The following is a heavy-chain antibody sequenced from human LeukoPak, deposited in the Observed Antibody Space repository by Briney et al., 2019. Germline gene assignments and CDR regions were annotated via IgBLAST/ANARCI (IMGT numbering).Heavy chain of an antibody. J-gene: IGHJ4*02. D-gene: IGHD3-22*01. V-gene: IGHV3-30*02. CDR3: AKDHVTNYYDSSGYVR. Sequence: GGSLRLSCAASGFTFSSYGMHWVRQAPGKGLEWVAFIRYDGSNKYYADSVKGRFTISRDNSKSTLYLQMNSLRAEDTAVYYCAKDHVTNYYDSSGYVRWGQGTLLTVSS. CDR2: IRYDGSNK. CDR1: GFTFSSYG.